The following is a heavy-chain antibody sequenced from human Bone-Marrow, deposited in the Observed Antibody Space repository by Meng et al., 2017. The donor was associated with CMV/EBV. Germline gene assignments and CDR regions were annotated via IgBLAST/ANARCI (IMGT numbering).Heavy chain of an antibody. V-gene: IGHV3-21*01. Sequence: GESLKISCAASGFSFSSYSMNWVLQAPGKGLEWVSSISSSSDYIYYADSVKGRFTISRDNAKNPLYLQMNGLRAEDTAVYYCARALQDGYNFVSYWGQGTLVTVSS. CDR2: ISSSSDYI. CDR1: GFSFSSYS. CDR3: ARALQDGYNFVSY. D-gene: IGHD5-24*01. J-gene: IGHJ4*02.